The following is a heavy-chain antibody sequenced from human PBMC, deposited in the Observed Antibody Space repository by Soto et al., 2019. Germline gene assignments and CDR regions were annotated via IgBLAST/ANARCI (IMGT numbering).Heavy chain of an antibody. CDR2: ISGSGGST. CDR3: AKDPDYYDSSGTFDY. J-gene: IGHJ4*02. V-gene: IGHV3-23*01. Sequence: EVQLLESGGGLVQPGGSLRLSCAASGFTFSSYAMSWVRQAPGKGLEWVSAISGSGGSTYYADSVKGRFTITRDNSKNTLYLQMNSMRAEDTAVYYCAKDPDYYDSSGTFDYWGQGTLVTVSS. CDR1: GFTFSSYA. D-gene: IGHD3-22*01.